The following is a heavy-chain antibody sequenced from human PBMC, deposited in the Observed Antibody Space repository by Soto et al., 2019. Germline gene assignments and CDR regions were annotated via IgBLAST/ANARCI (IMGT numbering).Heavy chain of an antibody. Sequence: LSLTCAASGFTFSDYYMSWIRQAPGKGLEWVSYISSSSSYTNYADSVKGRFTISRDNAKNSLYLQMNSLRAEDTAVYYCAREGSSGGYNWFDPWGQGTLVTVSS. V-gene: IGHV3-11*06. CDR2: ISSSSSYT. J-gene: IGHJ5*02. CDR3: AREGSSGGYNWFDP. CDR1: GFTFSDYY.